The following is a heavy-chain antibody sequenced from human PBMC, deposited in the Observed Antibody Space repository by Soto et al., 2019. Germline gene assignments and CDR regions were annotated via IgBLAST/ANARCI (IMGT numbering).Heavy chain of an antibody. CDR3: ARDPLTTFYGMDV. D-gene: IGHD4-17*01. J-gene: IGHJ6*02. V-gene: IGHV4-59*01. CDR2: IYYSGST. CDR1: GGSISSYY. Sequence: PSETLSLTCTVSGGSISSYYWIWIRQPPGKGLEWIGYIYYSGSTNYNPSLKSRVTISVDTSKNQFSLKLSSVTAADTAVYYCARDPLTTFYGMDVWGQGTTVTVSS.